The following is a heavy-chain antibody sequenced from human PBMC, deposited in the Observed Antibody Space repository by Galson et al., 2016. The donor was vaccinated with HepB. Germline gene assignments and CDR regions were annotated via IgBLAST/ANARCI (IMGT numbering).Heavy chain of an antibody. D-gene: IGHD3-22*01. CDR1: GFTFSSYA. CDR3: ARVGPSGYFFDY. Sequence: SLRLSCAASGFTFSSYAMSWVRQAPGKGLEWISSISGSGQNIYYRDSVEGRFTSSRDNSKNTLYLQMNSLRAEDTATYFCARVGPSGYFFDYWGQGALVTVSS. V-gene: IGHV3-23*01. J-gene: IGHJ4*02. CDR2: ISGSGQNI.